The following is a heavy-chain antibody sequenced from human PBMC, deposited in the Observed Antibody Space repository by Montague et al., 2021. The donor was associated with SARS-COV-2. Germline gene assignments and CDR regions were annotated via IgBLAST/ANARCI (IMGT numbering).Heavy chain of an antibody. D-gene: IGHD1-7*01. CDR1: GGSFGGYY. J-gene: IGHJ6*02. Sequence: SETLSLTCAVYGGSFGGYYWSWIRQPPGKGLEWIGEINHSGSTNYNPSLKSRVTISVDTFKNQFSLKLSSVTAADTAVYYCARGRTGTTFYYYYYYGMDVWGQGTTVTVSS. CDR3: ARGRTGTTFYYYYYYGMDV. CDR2: INHSGST. V-gene: IGHV4-34*01.